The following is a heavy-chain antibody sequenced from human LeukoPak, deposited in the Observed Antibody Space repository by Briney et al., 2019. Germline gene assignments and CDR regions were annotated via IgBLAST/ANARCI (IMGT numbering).Heavy chain of an antibody. CDR3: ARDAGDGYNPAFDI. J-gene: IGHJ3*02. D-gene: IGHD5-24*01. CDR2: INHSGST. Sequence: SETLSLTCAVYGGSFSGYYWSWIRQPPGKGLEWIGEINHSGSTNYNPSLKSRVTISVDTSKNQFSLKLSSVTAADTAVYYCARDAGDGYNPAFDIWGQGTMVTVSS. V-gene: IGHV4-34*01. CDR1: GGSFSGYY.